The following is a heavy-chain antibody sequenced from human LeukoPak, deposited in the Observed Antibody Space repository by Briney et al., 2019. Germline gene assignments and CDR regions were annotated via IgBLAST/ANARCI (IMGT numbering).Heavy chain of an antibody. CDR1: GFPFIGYS. V-gene: IGHV3-7*03. CDR3: ARSIPYGTTWYGRSDY. J-gene: IGHJ4*02. CDR2: IKPDGTTK. D-gene: IGHD6-13*01. Sequence: PGGSLRLSCAASGFPFIGYSMTWVRQAPGKGREGWATIKPDGTTKFYVDSVMGRFTISRDNALNSLYLQMNSLRAEDTAIYYCARSIPYGTTWYGRSDYWGQGTLVAVSS.